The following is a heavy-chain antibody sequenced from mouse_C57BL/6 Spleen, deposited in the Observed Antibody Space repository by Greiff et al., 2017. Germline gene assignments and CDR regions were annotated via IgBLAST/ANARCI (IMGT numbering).Heavy chain of an antibody. V-gene: IGHV1-61*01. CDR2: IYPSGSET. CDR1: GYTFTSYW. Sequence: VQLQQPGAELVRPGSSVKLSCKASGYTFTSYWMDWVKQRPGQGLEWIGNIYPSGSETHYNQKLKVKTTLTVDKSSSTAYMQLSRLTSEASAVYYCARFGANYPLAYWGQGTLVTVSA. CDR3: ARFGANYPLAY. J-gene: IGHJ3*01. D-gene: IGHD1-3*01.